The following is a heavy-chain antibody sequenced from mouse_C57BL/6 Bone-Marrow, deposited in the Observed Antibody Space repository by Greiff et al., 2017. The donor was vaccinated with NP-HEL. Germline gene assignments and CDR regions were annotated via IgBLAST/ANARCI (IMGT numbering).Heavy chain of an antibody. J-gene: IGHJ3*01. CDR3: ARGEWLLTFSWFAY. V-gene: IGHV1-58*01. CDR1: GYTFTSYG. D-gene: IGHD2-3*01. Sequence: EVQLQQSGAELVRPGSSVKMSCTTSGYTFTSYGINWVKQRPGQGLEWIGYLYIGNGYTEYNEKFKGKATLTSDTSSSTAYMQLSSLTSEDSASYFCARGEWLLTFSWFAYWGQGTLVTVSA. CDR2: LYIGNGYT.